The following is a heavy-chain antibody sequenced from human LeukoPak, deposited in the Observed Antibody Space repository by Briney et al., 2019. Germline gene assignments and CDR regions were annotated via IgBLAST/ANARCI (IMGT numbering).Heavy chain of an antibody. J-gene: IGHJ4*02. V-gene: IGHV1-24*01. CDR2: FDPEDGET. D-gene: IGHD3-16*01. Sequence: GASVKLSCKVSGYTLSELSMQWVRQAPGKGLEWMGGFDPEDGETIYAQKSQGRVTMTEDTSTDTAYMELRSLRSEDTAVYYCATDLGLILDYWGQGTLVTASS. CDR3: ATDLGLILDY. CDR1: GYTLSELS.